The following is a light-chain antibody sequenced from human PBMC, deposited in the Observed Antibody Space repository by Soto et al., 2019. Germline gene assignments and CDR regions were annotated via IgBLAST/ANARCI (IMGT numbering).Light chain of an antibody. V-gene: IGKV3-15*01. J-gene: IGKJ1*01. CDR1: QSVTDN. CDR2: GAS. CDR3: QQYKDWPRT. Sequence: EIVMTQSPATLSVSPGERATLSCRASQSVTDNVAWYQQKPGQAPRLLIYGASTRYTGVPARFSGGGSETEFTLTISSRQSEDLAVYYCQQYKDWPRTFGQGTKVEIK.